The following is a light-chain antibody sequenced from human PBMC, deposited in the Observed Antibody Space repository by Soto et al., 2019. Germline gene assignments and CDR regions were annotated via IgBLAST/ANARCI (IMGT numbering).Light chain of an antibody. CDR1: RSVLDNSDNKNY. V-gene: IGKV4-1*01. J-gene: IGKJ2*01. CDR3: QQYYSPPYT. Sequence: DIVMTQSPDSLTVSLGERATINCKSSRSVLDNSDNKNYLAWYQQKSGQPPKLLIYWATTREFGVPDRFSGSGSGTDFTLTISSVQAEDVAVYYCQQYYSPPYTFGQGTKLEIK. CDR2: WAT.